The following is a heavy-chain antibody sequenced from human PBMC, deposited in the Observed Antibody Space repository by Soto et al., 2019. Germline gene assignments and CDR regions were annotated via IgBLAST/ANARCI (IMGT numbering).Heavy chain of an antibody. CDR1: GDSFSDYY. J-gene: IGHJ4*02. V-gene: IGHV4-59*01. CDR2: VFHSAAT. D-gene: IGHD6-19*01. Sequence: SETLSLTCTVSGDSFSDYYWNWIRQVPGKGLEWIGFVFHSAATSYNPSLKTRVAISDDTSKKQFSLRLTSVTAADTAIYYCARGHYSSGWPIDHWGQGILVTVSS. CDR3: ARGHYSSGWPIDH.